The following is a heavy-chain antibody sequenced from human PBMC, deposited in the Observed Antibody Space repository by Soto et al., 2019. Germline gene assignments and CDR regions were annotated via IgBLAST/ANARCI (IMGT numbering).Heavy chain of an antibody. D-gene: IGHD6-13*01. CDR3: ARGSSSWENYYFYGLDV. CDR1: GYSFTNHG. J-gene: IGHJ6*02. CDR2: ISAGNGQT. Sequence: GASVKVSCNASGYSFTNHGIHWVRQAPGQRPEWMGWISAGNGQTKYSQRFQGRVTITRDTSATTAHMDLRSLTSEDTGVYYCARGSSSWENYYFYGLDVWGQGTTVTVSS. V-gene: IGHV1-3*01.